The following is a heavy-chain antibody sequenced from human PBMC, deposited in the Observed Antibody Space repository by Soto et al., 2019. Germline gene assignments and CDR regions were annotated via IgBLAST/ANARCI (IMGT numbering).Heavy chain of an antibody. CDR1: GFTFSSYA. CDR2: ISYDGSNK. CDR3: ARDLRLMVVPYYYYGMDV. V-gene: IGHV3-30-3*01. D-gene: IGHD6-6*01. J-gene: IGHJ6*02. Sequence: GGSLRLSCAASGFTFSSYAMHWVRQAPGKGLEWVAVISYDGSNKYYADSVKGRFTISRDNSKNTLYLQMNSLRAEDTAVYYCARDLRLMVVPYYYYGMDVWGQGTTVTVSS.